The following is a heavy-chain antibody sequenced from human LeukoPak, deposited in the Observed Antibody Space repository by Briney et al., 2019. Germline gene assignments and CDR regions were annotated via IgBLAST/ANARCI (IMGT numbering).Heavy chain of an antibody. Sequence: GGSLRLSCAASGFTFSSYSMNWVRQAPGKGLEWVSSISSRSSYIYYADSVKGRFTISRDNSKNTLFLQMNSLRTEDTAVYFCARANWAGIEAPATDYWGQGTLVTVSS. CDR3: ARANWAGIEAPATDY. J-gene: IGHJ4*02. CDR2: ISSRSSYI. D-gene: IGHD2-15*01. V-gene: IGHV3-21*01. CDR1: GFTFSSYS.